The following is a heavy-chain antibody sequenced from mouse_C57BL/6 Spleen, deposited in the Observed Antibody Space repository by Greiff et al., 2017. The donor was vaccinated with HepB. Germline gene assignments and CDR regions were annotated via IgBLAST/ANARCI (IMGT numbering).Heavy chain of an antibody. CDR1: GYTFTDYE. Sequence: VQLQQSGAELVRPGASVMLSCKASGYTFTDYEMHWVKQTPVHGLEWIGAIDPETGGTAYNQKFKGKAILTADKSSSTAYMELRSLTSEDSAVYYCTRGDYSNWYFDVWGTGTTVTVSS. CDR2: IDPETGGT. CDR3: TRGDYSNWYFDV. J-gene: IGHJ1*03. D-gene: IGHD2-5*01. V-gene: IGHV1-15*01.